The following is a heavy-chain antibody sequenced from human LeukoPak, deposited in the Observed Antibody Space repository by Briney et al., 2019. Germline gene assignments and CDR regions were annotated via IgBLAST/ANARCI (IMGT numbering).Heavy chain of an antibody. V-gene: IGHV1-8*01. CDR2: MNPNSGNT. CDR3: ARALGGSSGGYYGMDV. CDR1: GYTFPSDD. D-gene: IGHD3-16*01. Sequence: ASVKVSCKASGYTFPSDDINWVRQATGQGLEWMGWMNPNSGNTGYAQQFQGRVTMTRNTSINTAYMELTSLRSEDTAVYYCARALGGSSGGYYGMDVWGQGTTVTVSS. J-gene: IGHJ6*02.